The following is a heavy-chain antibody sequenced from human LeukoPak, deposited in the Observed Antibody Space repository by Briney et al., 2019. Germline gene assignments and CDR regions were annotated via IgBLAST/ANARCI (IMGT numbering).Heavy chain of an antibody. CDR3: ARGVYYDSSAYGFGP. J-gene: IGHJ5*02. CDR2: ISSSGSSI. V-gene: IGHV3-48*03. CDR1: GFTFSSYE. Sequence: GGSLRLSCAASGFTFSSYEMNWVRQAPGKGLEWISYISSSGSSIYYAESVKGRFTISRDNVKNSLFLQMNSLRAEDTAVYYCARGVYYDSSAYGFGPWGQGTLVTVSS. D-gene: IGHD3-22*01.